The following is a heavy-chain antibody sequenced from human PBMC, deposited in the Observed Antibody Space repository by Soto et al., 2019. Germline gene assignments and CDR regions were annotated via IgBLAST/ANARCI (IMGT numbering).Heavy chain of an antibody. CDR3: ARARTVGVEFWFDP. CDR1: CGSINSGGYS. J-gene: IGHJ5*02. V-gene: IGHV4-30-2*01. D-gene: IGHD4-4*01. CDR2: IYHRGDT. Sequence: PSETLSLTCAVSCGSINSGGYSWNWIRQPPGKGLEWIGHIYHRGDTYYNPSLKSRVTISVDRSKNQFSLNLNSVTAADTAVYFCARARTVGVEFWFDPWGQGTLVTVSS.